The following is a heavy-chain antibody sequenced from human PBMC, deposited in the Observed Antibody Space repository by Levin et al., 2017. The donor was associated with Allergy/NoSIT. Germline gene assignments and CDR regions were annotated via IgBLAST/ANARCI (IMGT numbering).Heavy chain of an antibody. V-gene: IGHV3-20*04. CDR3: AREGGPSLGEYRGGYFDY. CDR1: GFTFDDYG. CDR2: INWNGGST. D-gene: IGHD3-10*01. Sequence: PGGSLRLSCAASGFTFDDYGMSWVRQAPGKGLEWVSGINWNGGSTGYADSVKGRFTISRDNAKNSLYLQMNSLRAEDTALYYCAREGGPSLGEYRGGYFDYWGQGTLVTVSS. J-gene: IGHJ4*02.